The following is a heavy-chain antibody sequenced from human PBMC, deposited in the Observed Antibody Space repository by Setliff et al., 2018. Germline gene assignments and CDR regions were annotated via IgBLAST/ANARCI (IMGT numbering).Heavy chain of an antibody. CDR2: INHSGST. J-gene: IGHJ4*02. CDR1: GGSFSGYY. V-gene: IGHV4-34*01. CDR3: ATLRTSTHFDY. D-gene: IGHD1-1*01. Sequence: SETLSLTCAVYGGSFSGYYWSWIRQPPGKGLEWIGEINHSGSTNYNPSLKSRVTISVDTSKNQFSLKLSSVTAADTAVYYCATLRTSTHFDYWGQGTLVTSPQ.